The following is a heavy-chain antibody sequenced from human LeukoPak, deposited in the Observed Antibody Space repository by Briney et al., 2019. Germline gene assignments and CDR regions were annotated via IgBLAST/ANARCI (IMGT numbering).Heavy chain of an antibody. CDR2: INSDGSST. Sequence: PGGSLRLSCAASGFTFSSYWMHWVRQAPGKRLVWVSRINSDGSSTSYADSVKGRFTISKDNSKNTLYLQMNSLRAEDTAVYYCAKGVGPYSGYVFDYWGQGTLVTVSS. J-gene: IGHJ4*02. V-gene: IGHV3-74*01. D-gene: IGHD5-12*01. CDR1: GFTFSSYW. CDR3: AKGVGPYSGYVFDY.